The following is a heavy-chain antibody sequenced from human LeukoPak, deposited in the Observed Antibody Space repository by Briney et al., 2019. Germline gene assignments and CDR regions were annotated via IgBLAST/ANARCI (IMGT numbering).Heavy chain of an antibody. D-gene: IGHD2-2*02. V-gene: IGHV3-30*01. CDR2: ISYDGSNK. Sequence: GGSLRLSCAASGFTFSSYAMHWVRQAPGKGLEWVAVISYDGSNKYYADSVKGRFTISRDNSKNTLYLQMNSLRAEDTAVYYCARDGYQLPYTYYYYYMDVWGKGTTVTVSS. CDR3: ARDGYQLPYTYYYYYMDV. J-gene: IGHJ6*03. CDR1: GFTFSSYA.